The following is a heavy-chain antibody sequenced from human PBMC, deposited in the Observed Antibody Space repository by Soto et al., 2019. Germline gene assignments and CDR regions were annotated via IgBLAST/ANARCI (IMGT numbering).Heavy chain of an antibody. CDR2: INAGNGNT. Sequence: ASVKVSCKASGYTFTSYAMHWVRQAPGQRLEWMGWINAGNGNTKYSQKFQGRVTITRDTSASTAYMELSSLRSEDTAMYYCARDLIGYYYDSSGYLDAFDIWGQGTMVTV. J-gene: IGHJ3*02. CDR1: GYTFTSYA. V-gene: IGHV1-3*01. D-gene: IGHD3-22*01. CDR3: ARDLIGYYYDSSGYLDAFDI.